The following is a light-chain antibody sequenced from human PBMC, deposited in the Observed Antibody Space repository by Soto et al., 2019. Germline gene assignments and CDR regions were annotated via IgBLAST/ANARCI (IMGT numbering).Light chain of an antibody. J-gene: IGLJ1*01. CDR1: NIGSKN. Sequence: SYELTQPLSVSVALGQTARITCGVNNIGSKNVHWYQQKPGQAPVLVIYRDSNRPSGIPERFSGSNSGNTATLTISRAQAGDEADYYCQVWDSSTDVFGTGTKVTVL. CDR2: RDS. V-gene: IGLV3-9*01. CDR3: QVWDSSTDV.